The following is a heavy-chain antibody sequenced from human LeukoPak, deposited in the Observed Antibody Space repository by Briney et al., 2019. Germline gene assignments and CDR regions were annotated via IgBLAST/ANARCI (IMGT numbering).Heavy chain of an antibody. Sequence: SETLSLTCTVSGGSISSYNWSWIRQPPGKGLEWIGYIYYSGSATYNPSLKSRVTISLNTSKNQFSLKLSSVTAADTAVYYCARVAAAGRGYNWFDPWGQGTLVTVSS. J-gene: IGHJ5*02. CDR1: GGSISSYN. CDR3: ARVAAAGRGYNWFDP. D-gene: IGHD6-13*01. V-gene: IGHV4-59*01. CDR2: IYYSGSA.